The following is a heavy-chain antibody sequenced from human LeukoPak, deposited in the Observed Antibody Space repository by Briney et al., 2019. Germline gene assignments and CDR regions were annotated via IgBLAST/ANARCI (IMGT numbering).Heavy chain of an antibody. Sequence: PGGSLRLSCAASGFTFSSYSMNWVRQAPGKGLEWVSSISSSSSYIYYADSVKGRFTISRDNAKNSLCLQMNSLRAEDTAVYYCARDASVVVPAAMANWGQGTLVTVSS. V-gene: IGHV3-21*01. CDR3: ARDASVVVPAAMAN. CDR2: ISSSSSYI. J-gene: IGHJ4*02. CDR1: GFTFSSYS. D-gene: IGHD2-2*01.